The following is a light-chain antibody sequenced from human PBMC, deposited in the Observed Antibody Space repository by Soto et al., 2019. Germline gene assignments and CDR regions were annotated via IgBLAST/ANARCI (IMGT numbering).Light chain of an antibody. Sequence: DIQMTQSPSTLSASVGDSVTITCRASQSISPWLAWYQQKPGKAPTRLIYKASSLEGGVPSRFSGSGSGTDFNITISSLQPDDFATYYCQQYNTYPLTFGGGTTVEIK. CDR1: QSISPW. CDR2: KAS. V-gene: IGKV1-5*03. CDR3: QQYNTYPLT. J-gene: IGKJ4*01.